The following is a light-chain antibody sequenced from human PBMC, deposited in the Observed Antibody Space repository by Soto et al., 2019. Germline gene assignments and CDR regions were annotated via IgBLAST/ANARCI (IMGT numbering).Light chain of an antibody. V-gene: IGLV2-11*01. J-gene: IGLJ3*02. CDR2: DVS. CDR1: SSDVGGYNY. Sequence: QSVLTQPRSVSGSPGQTVTISCTGTSSDVGGYNYVSWYQQYPGKAPKVIIYDVSERPSGVPDRFSGSKSGNTASLTISGLQTEDEADYHCCSYEGTYSFWVFGGGTKVTVL. CDR3: CSYEGTYSFWV.